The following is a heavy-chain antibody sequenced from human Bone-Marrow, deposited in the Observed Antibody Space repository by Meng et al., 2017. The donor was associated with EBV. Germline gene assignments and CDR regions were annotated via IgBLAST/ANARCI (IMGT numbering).Heavy chain of an antibody. CDR3: ARGTPRGGTGARGFD. CDR2: MNPNSGNT. Sequence: VQMVQYGAEVKKPGASGQVSCKASGYTFTSYDTNWVRQATGQGLEWMGWMNPNSGNTGYAQKFQGRVTMTRNTSITTAYMDLISLRSEDTAVYYCARGTPRGGTGARGFDWGQGTLVTVSS. CDR1: GYTFTSYD. D-gene: IGHD1-14*01. V-gene: IGHV1-8*01. J-gene: IGHJ4*02.